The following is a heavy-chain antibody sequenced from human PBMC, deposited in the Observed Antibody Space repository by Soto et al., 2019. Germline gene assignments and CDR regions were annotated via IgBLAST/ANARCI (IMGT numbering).Heavy chain of an antibody. CDR2: MQPSSGRT. CDR3: ARGVTAGVDY. Sequence: QVQLVQSGAEVREPGASVKVSCKASGYSFTSLDINWVRQTTGQGLEWMGWMQPSSGRTGYAQKFQCRVTKTRDTSINPAYMELSSLTSDDTAFYYCARGVTAGVDYWGQGTLVTVSS. J-gene: IGHJ4*02. CDR1: GYSFTSLD. V-gene: IGHV1-8*01. D-gene: IGHD1-26*01.